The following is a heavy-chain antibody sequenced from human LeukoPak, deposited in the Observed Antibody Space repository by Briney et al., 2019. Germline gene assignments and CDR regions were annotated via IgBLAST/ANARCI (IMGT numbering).Heavy chain of an antibody. CDR3: ARDRGSGWYRGYYYYGMDV. V-gene: IGHV4-59*01. D-gene: IGHD6-19*01. CDR1: GGSISSYY. J-gene: IGHJ6*02. Sequence: SETLSLTCTVSGGSISSYYWSWIRQPPGKGLEWIGYIYYSGSTNYNPSLKSRVTISVDTSKNQFSLKLSSVTAADTAVYYCARDRGSGWYRGYYYYGMDVWGQGTTVTVSS. CDR2: IYYSGST.